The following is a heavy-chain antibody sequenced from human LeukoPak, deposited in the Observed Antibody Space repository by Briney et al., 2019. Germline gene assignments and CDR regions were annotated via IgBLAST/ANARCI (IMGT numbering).Heavy chain of an antibody. CDR1: GYTFTSYY. D-gene: IGHD6-13*01. J-gene: IGHJ4*02. Sequence: ASVKVSCKASGYTFTSYYMHWVRQAPGQGLEWMGWISAYNGNTNYAQKLQGRVTMTTDTSTSTAYMELRSLRSDDTAVYYCARALSWDSSSWYGRWGQGTLVTVSS. CDR3: ARALSWDSSSWYGR. CDR2: ISAYNGNT. V-gene: IGHV1-18*04.